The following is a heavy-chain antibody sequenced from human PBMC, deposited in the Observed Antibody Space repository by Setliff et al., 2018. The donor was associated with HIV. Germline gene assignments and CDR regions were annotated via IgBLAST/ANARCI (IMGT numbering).Heavy chain of an antibody. D-gene: IGHD6-13*01. V-gene: IGHV1-3*01. J-gene: IGHJ4*02. CDR3: AIGSSNWPHRPNNYYFDY. Sequence: VASVKVSCKASGDTFTTYALHWVRQAPGQRLEWMGWINAGNGDTESSQKFQGRVTITRDTSASTAYMELSSLRSEDTGVYYCAIGSSNWPHRPNNYYFDYWGQGTPVTVSS. CDR2: INAGNGDT. CDR1: GDTFTTYA.